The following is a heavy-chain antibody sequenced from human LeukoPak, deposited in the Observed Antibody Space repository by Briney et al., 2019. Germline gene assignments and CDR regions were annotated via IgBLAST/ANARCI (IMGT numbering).Heavy chain of an antibody. CDR1: GGSISSSSYY. CDR2: IYYSGST. D-gene: IGHD2-2*01. J-gene: IGHJ5*02. CDR3: ARLRRYCSSTSCQSWFDP. Sequence: PSETLSLTCTVSGGSISSSSYYWGWIRQPPGKGLEWIESIYYSGSTYYNPSLKSRVTISVDTSKNQFSLKLSSVTAADTAVYYCARLRRYCSSTSCQSWFDPWGQGTLVTVSS. V-gene: IGHV4-39*01.